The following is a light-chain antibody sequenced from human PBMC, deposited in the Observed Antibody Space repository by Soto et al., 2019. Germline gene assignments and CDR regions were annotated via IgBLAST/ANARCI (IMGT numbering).Light chain of an antibody. CDR2: KAS. Sequence: DIQMTQSPSTLSGSVGDRVTITCRASQTISSWLAWYQQKPGKAPKPLIYKASTLKSGVPSGFSGSGSGTEFTLTISSLQPDDFATYYCQHYNSYSEAFXQGTKVDI. CDR3: QHYNSYSEA. J-gene: IGKJ1*01. CDR1: QTISSW. V-gene: IGKV1-5*03.